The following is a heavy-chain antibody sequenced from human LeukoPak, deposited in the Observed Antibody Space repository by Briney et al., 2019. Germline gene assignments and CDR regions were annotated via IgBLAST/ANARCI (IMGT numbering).Heavy chain of an antibody. D-gene: IGHD2-21*02. Sequence: GGSLTLSCAASGFTFSDYGMHSVRQAPGRGLEWVTFIRYKGFDQFYANSVKGGLTIYRDNNKNTLYLQMNSERAEDTAVYYCARIIREVTAIIHFEYWGERTVVTVS. CDR3: ARIIREVTAIIHFEY. CDR2: IRYKGFDQ. CDR1: GFTFSDYG. V-gene: IGHV3-30*02. J-gene: IGHJ4*02.